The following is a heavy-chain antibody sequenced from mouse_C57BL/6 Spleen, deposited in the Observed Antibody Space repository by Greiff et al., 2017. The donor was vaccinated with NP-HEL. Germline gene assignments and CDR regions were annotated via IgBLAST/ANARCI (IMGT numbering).Heavy chain of an antibody. CDR2: IYPRDGST. CDR1: GYTFTSYD. Sequence: VQLVESGPELVKPGASVKLSCKASGYTFTSYDINWVKQRPGQGLEWIGWIYPRDGSTKYNEKFKGKATLTVDTSSSTAYMELHSLTSEDSAVYFCARPYYRFYFDYWGQGTTLTVSS. V-gene: IGHV1-85*01. J-gene: IGHJ2*01. D-gene: IGHD2-14*01. CDR3: ARPYYRFYFDY.